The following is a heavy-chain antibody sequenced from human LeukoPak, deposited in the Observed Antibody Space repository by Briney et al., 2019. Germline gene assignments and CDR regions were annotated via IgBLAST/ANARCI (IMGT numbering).Heavy chain of an antibody. CDR3: ASGDDTGNP. J-gene: IGHJ5*02. D-gene: IGHD3-9*01. Sequence: PGGSLGLSCAASGFTFSSYAMHWVRQAPGKGLEWVAVISYDGSNKYYADSVKGRFTISRDNSKNTLYLQMNSLRAEDTAVYYCASGDDTGNPWGQGTLVTVSS. CDR2: ISYDGSNK. V-gene: IGHV3-30-3*01. CDR1: GFTFSSYA.